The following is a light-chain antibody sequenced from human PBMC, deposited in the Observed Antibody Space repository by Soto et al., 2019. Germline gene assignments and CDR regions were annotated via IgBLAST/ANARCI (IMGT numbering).Light chain of an antibody. V-gene: IGKV1-39*01. CDR2: AAS. Sequence: DIQMTQSPSSLSASVGDRVTITFRASQSISSYLNWYQQKPGKVPKLLIYAASSLQGGVPSRFSGSGCWTYLALATSSLQPEDFATYYCQQSFSALWTFGQGTKVDIK. CDR1: QSISSY. CDR3: QQSFSALWT. J-gene: IGKJ1*01.